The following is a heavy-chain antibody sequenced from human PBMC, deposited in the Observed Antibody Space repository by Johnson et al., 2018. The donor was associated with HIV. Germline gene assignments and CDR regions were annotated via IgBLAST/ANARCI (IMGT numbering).Heavy chain of an antibody. CDR3: AKDVGNYWPNAFDI. D-gene: IGHD3-22*01. J-gene: IGHJ3*02. Sequence: QVQLVESGGGVVQPGRSLRLSCAASGFTFSSYAMHWVRQAPGKGLEWVSIVYSGGNTYYTDSVKGRFTISRDNSKNTLYLQMNSLRAEDTAVYYCAKDVGNYWPNAFDIWGQGTTVTVSS. V-gene: IGHV3-NL1*01. CDR2: VYSGGNT. CDR1: GFTFSSYA.